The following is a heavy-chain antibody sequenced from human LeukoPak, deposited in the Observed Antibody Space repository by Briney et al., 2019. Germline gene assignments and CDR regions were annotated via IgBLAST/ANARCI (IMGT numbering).Heavy chain of an antibody. V-gene: IGHV4-59*08. CDR1: GGSTSSYY. J-gene: IGHJ4*02. CDR2: IYYSGST. D-gene: IGHD6-19*01. Sequence: SETLSLTCTVSGGSTSSYYWSWIRQPPGKGLEWIGYIYYSGSTNYNPSLKSRVTISVDTSKNQFSLKLSSVTAADTAVYYCARHSQWLVPTSRYFDYWGQGTLVTVSS. CDR3: ARHSQWLVPTSRYFDY.